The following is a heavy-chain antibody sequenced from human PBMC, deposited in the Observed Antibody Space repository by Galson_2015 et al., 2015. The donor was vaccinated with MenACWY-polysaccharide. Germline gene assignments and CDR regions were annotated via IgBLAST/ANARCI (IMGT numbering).Heavy chain of an antibody. CDR2: INTGTGNT. CDR3: ARADCGSVGCYLIDY. Sequence: SVKVSCKASGYIFTSHHIHWVRQAPGQGLEWMGWINTGTGNTKYSQNFQGRVTFTSDTSATTAYMELSSLRSEDTAVYYCARADCGSVGCYLIDYWGQGTLVTVSS. D-gene: IGHD2-15*01. J-gene: IGHJ4*02. V-gene: IGHV1-3*04. CDR1: GYIFTSHH.